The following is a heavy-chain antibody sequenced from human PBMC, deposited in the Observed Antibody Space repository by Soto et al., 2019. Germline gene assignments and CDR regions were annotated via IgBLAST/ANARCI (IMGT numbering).Heavy chain of an antibody. CDR1: GGSIYSGGYY. D-gene: IGHD3-10*01. V-gene: IGHV4-39*01. Sequence: SETLSLTCTVSGGSIYSGGYYWGWIRQPPGKGLEWIGSIYYSGSTYYNPSLKSRVAISLDTSKSQFSLKLTSVTATDTAVYYCVRQGFGALHGLVDVWGQGTTVTVS. J-gene: IGHJ6*02. CDR2: IYYSGST. CDR3: VRQGFGALHGLVDV.